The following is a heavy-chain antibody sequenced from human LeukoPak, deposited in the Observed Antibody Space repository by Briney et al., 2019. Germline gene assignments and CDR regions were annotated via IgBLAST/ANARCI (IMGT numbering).Heavy chain of an antibody. D-gene: IGHD1-26*01. CDR2: ISGNGGDT. CDR3: AKGRTLVGGSTRSYDH. J-gene: IGHJ4*02. CDR1: GFTFSSYS. Sequence: PGGSLRLSCAASGFTFSSYSMSWVRQASGKGLEWVSVISGNGGDTFYADSVKGRFTISRDNSKDMLYLQMNSLRVEDTAVYYCAKGRTLVGGSTRSYDHWGQGTLVTVSS. V-gene: IGHV3-23*01.